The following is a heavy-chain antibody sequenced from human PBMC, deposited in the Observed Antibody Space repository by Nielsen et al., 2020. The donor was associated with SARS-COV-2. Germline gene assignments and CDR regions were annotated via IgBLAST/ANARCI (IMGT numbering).Heavy chain of an antibody. Sequence: ASVKVSCKASGYTFTSYAMHWVRQAPGQRLEWMGWISPDDDDTYFAQKFPGRVTMTTDTSTNTAYMELRSLRSDDTAVYFCARFSDYESLQYGLDVWGQGTTVTVSS. CDR1: GYTFTSYA. D-gene: IGHD3-16*01. CDR2: ISPDDDDT. V-gene: IGHV1-3*01. J-gene: IGHJ6*02. CDR3: ARFSDYESLQYGLDV.